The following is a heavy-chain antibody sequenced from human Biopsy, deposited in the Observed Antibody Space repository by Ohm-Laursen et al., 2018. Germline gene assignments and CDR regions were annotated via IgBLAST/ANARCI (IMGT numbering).Heavy chain of an antibody. CDR2: ISNSGTT. Sequence: SDTLSLTCTLSGASVRSHFLTWIRQPPGKGLQWIGSISNSGTTKSSPSLKSRVNISLHTSKNQLSLKLTSVTAADTAVYYCARLSTFFGVADFTDDWGQGTLVTVSS. CDR1: GASVRSHF. J-gene: IGHJ4*02. V-gene: IGHV4-59*08. CDR3: ARLSTFFGVADFTDD. D-gene: IGHD3-3*01.